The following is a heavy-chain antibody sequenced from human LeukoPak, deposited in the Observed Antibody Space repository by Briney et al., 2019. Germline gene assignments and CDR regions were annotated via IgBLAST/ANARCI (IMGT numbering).Heavy chain of an antibody. D-gene: IGHD5-12*01. Sequence: GGSLRLSCAASGFTFSSYSMNWVRQAPGKGLEWVAVISYDGSNKYYADSVKGRFTISRDNSKNTLYLQMNSLRAEDTAVYYCAKDRVVATSDWGQGTLVTVSS. CDR3: AKDRVVATSD. J-gene: IGHJ4*02. CDR1: GFTFSSYS. V-gene: IGHV3-30*18. CDR2: ISYDGSNK.